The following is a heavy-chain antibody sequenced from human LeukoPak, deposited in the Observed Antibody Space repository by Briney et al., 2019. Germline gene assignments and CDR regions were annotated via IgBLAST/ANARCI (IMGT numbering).Heavy chain of an antibody. Sequence: SETLSLTCTVSGGSISSYYWSWIRQPPGKGLEWIGYIYHSGSTYYNPSLKSRVNISVDRSKNQFSLKLSSVTAADTAVYYCASTLKRTYYDFWSGYSAFDIWGQGTMVTVSS. CDR3: ASTLKRTYYDFWSGYSAFDI. CDR2: IYHSGST. CDR1: GGSISSYY. D-gene: IGHD3-3*01. J-gene: IGHJ3*02. V-gene: IGHV4-59*04.